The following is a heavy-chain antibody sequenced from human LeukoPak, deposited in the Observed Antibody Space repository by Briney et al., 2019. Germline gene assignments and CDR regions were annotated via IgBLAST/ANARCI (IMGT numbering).Heavy chain of an antibody. V-gene: IGHV3-23*01. CDR2: ISGSGGST. D-gene: IGHD3-10*01. Sequence: GSLRLSCAASGFTFSSYAMSWVRQAPGKGLEWVSAISGSGGSTYYADSVKGRFTISRDNAKNSLYLQMNSLRAEDTAVYYCASARFGELLKGRGFDYWGQGTLVTVSS. J-gene: IGHJ4*02. CDR3: ASARFGELLKGRGFDY. CDR1: GFTFSSYA.